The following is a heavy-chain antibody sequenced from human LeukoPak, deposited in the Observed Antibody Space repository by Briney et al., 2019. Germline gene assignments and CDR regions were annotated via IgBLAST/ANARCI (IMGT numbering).Heavy chain of an antibody. V-gene: IGHV3-23*01. CDR3: AKGAYCSSPRCYYGTDY. CDR1: GFTFSSYA. CDR2: ISVSGGST. Sequence: RAGGSLRLSCAASGFTFSSYAMTWVRQAPGKGLEWVSTISVSGGSTYYADSVKGRFTISRDNSKNTLYLQMNSLRAEDTAVYYCAKGAYCSSPRCYYGTDYWGQGTLVTVSS. J-gene: IGHJ4*02. D-gene: IGHD2-2*01.